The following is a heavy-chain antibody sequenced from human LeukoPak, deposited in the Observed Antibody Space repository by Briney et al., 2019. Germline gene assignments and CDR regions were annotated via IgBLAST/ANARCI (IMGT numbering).Heavy chain of an antibody. V-gene: IGHV3-74*01. Sequence: PGGSLRLSCAASGFTFSSYWMHWVRQAPGKGLVWVSRINSDGSSTSYADSVKGRFTISRDNSKNTLYLQMNSLRAEDTAVYYCAKLILAAAGQIDYWGQGTLVTVSS. CDR1: GFTFSSYW. D-gene: IGHD6-13*01. J-gene: IGHJ4*02. CDR3: AKLILAAAGQIDY. CDR2: INSDGSST.